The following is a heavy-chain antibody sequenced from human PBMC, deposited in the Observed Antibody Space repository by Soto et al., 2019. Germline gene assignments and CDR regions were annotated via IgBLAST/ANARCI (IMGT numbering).Heavy chain of an antibody. J-gene: IGHJ3*02. CDR3: AKLPLRTVVRASAFDI. D-gene: IGHD2-15*01. CDR1: GFTFSSYG. CDR2: ISYDGSNK. Sequence: GGSLRLSCAASGFTFSSYGMHWVRQAPGKGLEWVAVISYDGSNKYYADSVKGRFTISRDNSKNTLYLQMNSLRAEDTAVYYCAKLPLRTVVRASAFDIWGQGTMVTVSS. V-gene: IGHV3-30*18.